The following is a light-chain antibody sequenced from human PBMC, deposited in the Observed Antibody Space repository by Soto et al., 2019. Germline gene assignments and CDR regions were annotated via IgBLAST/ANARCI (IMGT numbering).Light chain of an antibody. Sequence: EMVMTQSPITLSVTTGDRDTLSCRASQSVGSHLAWYQQRPGQAPRLLIYGASYRATGIPARFSGSGSGTDFTHTISSLYSQDFAVDFPQPRTNWTRTSGKGTKVDI. J-gene: IGKJ1*01. CDR2: GAS. V-gene: IGKV3-15*01. CDR1: QSVGSH. CDR3: QPRTNWTRT.